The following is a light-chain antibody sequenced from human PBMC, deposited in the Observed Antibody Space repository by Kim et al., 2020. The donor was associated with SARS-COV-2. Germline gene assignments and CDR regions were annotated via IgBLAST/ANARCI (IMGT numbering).Light chain of an antibody. V-gene: IGLV3-21*04. J-gene: IGLJ2*01. CDR3: QVWDSSSDHPV. Sequence: PGKTARITCGGNNIGSKRVHWYQQKPGQAPVLVIYYDSDRPSGIPERFSGSNSGNTATLTISRVEAGDEADYYCQVWDSSSDHPVFGGGTQLTVL. CDR1: NIGSKR. CDR2: YDS.